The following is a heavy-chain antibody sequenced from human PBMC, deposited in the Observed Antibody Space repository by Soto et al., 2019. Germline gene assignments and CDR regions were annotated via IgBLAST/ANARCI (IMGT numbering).Heavy chain of an antibody. Sequence: GGSLRLSCAASGFTFSSYAMSWVRQAPGKGLEWVSAISGSGGSTYYADSVKGRFTISRDNSKNTLYLQMNSLRAEDTAVYYCAKDLFLDYDYIWGSYRYTVGRAFDIWGQGTMVTVSS. CDR3: AKDLFLDYDYIWGSYRYTVGRAFDI. J-gene: IGHJ3*02. V-gene: IGHV3-23*01. CDR1: GFTFSSYA. D-gene: IGHD3-16*02. CDR2: ISGSGGST.